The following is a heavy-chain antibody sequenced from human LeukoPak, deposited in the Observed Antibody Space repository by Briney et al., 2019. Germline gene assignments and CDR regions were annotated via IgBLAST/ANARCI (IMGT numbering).Heavy chain of an antibody. V-gene: IGHV4-59*01. CDR1: GVSISSYY. Sequence: SETLSLTCTASGVSISSYYWSWIRQPPGKGLEWIGHIYYSGGANYNPSLKSRVTISLDTSRSQFSLKLSSVTAADTAVYYCARDGGYPLGAFDIWGLGTLVTVSS. D-gene: IGHD6-13*01. CDR3: ARDGGYPLGAFDI. J-gene: IGHJ3*02. CDR2: IYYSGGA.